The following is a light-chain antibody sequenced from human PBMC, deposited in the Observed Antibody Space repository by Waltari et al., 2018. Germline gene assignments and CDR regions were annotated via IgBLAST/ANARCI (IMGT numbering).Light chain of an antibody. V-gene: IGKV1-5*03. J-gene: IGKJ1*01. Sequence: DIQMTQSPSTLSASVGDSVTITCRASQRISEYLAWYQQKPGKDPKLLIYKAASLESGVPARFSGSGSGTEFTLTISSLQPDDFATYYCQQYNTYSGTFGRGTTVDVK. CDR1: QRISEY. CDR3: QQYNTYSGT. CDR2: KAA.